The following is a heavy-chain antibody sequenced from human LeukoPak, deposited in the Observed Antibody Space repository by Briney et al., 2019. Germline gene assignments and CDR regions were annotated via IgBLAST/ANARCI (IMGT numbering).Heavy chain of an antibody. CDR1: QFTFSSYD. J-gene: IGHJ4*02. V-gene: IGHV3-30*18. CDR3: AKSPVSSCRGSFCYPFDY. D-gene: IGHD2-15*01. CDR2: ISRDGSNK. Sequence: GGSLRLSCAASQFTFSSYDMHWVRQAPGKGLDWVAVISRDGSNKKYGDSVKGRFTTSRDNSKNTLYLQMNSLRAEDTAVYFCAKSPVSSCRGSFCYPFDYWGQGNLVTVSS.